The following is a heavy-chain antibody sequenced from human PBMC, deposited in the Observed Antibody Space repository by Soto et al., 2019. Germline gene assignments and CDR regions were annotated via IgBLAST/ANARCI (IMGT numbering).Heavy chain of an antibody. CDR1: GFTFSGSA. CDR3: TRQRVYSSGQCWFDP. D-gene: IGHD5-18*01. Sequence: PGGSLRLSCAASGFTFSGSAMHWVRQASGKGLEWAGRIRSKVNSYATAYAASVKGRFTISRDDSKNTAYLQMNSLKTEDTAVYYCTRQRVYSSGQCWFDPWGQGTMVTVSS. V-gene: IGHV3-73*01. CDR2: IRSKVNSYAT. J-gene: IGHJ5*02.